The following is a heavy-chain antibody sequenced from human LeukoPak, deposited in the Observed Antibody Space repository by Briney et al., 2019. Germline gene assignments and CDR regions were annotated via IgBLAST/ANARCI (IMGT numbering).Heavy chain of an antibody. CDR2: IRSKAYGGTT. CDR1: GFTFGDYA. CDR3: TRGTLWFGELFYHY. Sequence: PGGSLRLSCTASGFTFGDYAMSWVRQAPGKGLEGVGFIRSKAYGGTTEYAASVKGRFTISRDDSKSIAYLQMNSLKTEDTAVYYCTRGTLWFGELFYHYWGQGTLVTVSS. J-gene: IGHJ4*02. V-gene: IGHV3-49*04. D-gene: IGHD3-10*01.